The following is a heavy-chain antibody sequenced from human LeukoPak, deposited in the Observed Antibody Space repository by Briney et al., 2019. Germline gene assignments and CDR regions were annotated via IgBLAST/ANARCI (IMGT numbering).Heavy chain of an antibody. CDR1: GFTVSNAW. V-gene: IGHV3-15*01. CDR3: TTDVVVVAATPFDY. D-gene: IGHD2-15*01. CDR2: IKSKTDGGTT. J-gene: IGHJ4*02. Sequence: PGGSLRLSCAASGFTVSNAWMSWVRQAPGKGLEGVGRIKSKTDGGTTDYAAPVKGRFTISRDYSKTTLYLKMNSLKTEDTAVYYCTTDVVVVAATPFDYWGQGTLVTVSS.